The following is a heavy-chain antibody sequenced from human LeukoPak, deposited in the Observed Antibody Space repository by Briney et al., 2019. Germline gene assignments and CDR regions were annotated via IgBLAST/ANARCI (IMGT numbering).Heavy chain of an antibody. CDR1: GGSISSYY. CDR3: ARTQGYCSSGSCYYYYGMDV. D-gene: IGHD2-15*01. J-gene: IGHJ6*04. V-gene: IGHV4-59*01. Sequence: SETLSLTCTVSGGSISSYYWSWIRQPPGKGLEWIGYIYYSGSTNYNPSLKSRVTISVDTSKNQFSLKLSSVTTADTAVYYCARTQGYCSSGSCYYYYGMDVWGKGTTVTVSS. CDR2: IYYSGST.